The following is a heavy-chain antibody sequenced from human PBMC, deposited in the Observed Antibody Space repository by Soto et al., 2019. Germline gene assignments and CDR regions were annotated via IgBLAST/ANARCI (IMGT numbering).Heavy chain of an antibody. J-gene: IGHJ5*02. V-gene: IGHV1-69*02. Sequence: QVQLVQSGAEVKKPGSSVKVSCKASGGTFSSYTISWVRQAPGQGLEWMGRIIPILGIANYAQKFQGRVTITADKSTSTAYREMSSLRSEDTAVYSCARAVSPPIMCSSRSSALWWFDPWGQGTLVTVSS. CDR1: GGTFSSYT. CDR2: IIPILGIA. D-gene: IGHD6-6*01. CDR3: ARAVSPPIMCSSRSSALWWFDP.